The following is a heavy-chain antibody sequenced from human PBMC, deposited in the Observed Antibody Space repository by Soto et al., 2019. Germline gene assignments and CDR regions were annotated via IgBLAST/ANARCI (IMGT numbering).Heavy chain of an antibody. CDR1: GGTFSSYA. J-gene: IGHJ3*01. D-gene: IGHD2-21*01. CDR3: AGWWCYFLFHGFDF. V-gene: IGHV1-69*13. Sequence: SVKVSCKASGGTFSSYAISWVRQAPGQGLEWMGGVIPIFCTANYAQKFQGRVTITADESTSTAYMELSSLRSEDTAVYYCAGWWCYFLFHGFDFLGQGKNGTVSS. CDR2: VIPIFCTA.